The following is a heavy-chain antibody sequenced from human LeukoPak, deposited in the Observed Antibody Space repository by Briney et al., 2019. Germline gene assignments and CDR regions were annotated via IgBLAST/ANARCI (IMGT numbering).Heavy chain of an antibody. CDR2: ISSSSSTI. CDR3: ASREWELQSDY. J-gene: IGHJ4*02. CDR1: GFTFSSYS. Sequence: GGSLRLSCAASGFTFSSYSMNWVRQAPGKGLEWVSYISSSSSTIYYADSVKGRFTISRDNAKNSLYLQMNSLRAEDTAVYYCASREWELQSDYWGPGTLVTVSS. D-gene: IGHD1-26*01. V-gene: IGHV3-48*01.